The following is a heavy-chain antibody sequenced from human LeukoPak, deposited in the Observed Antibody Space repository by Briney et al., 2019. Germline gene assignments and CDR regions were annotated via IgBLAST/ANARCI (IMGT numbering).Heavy chain of an antibody. V-gene: IGHV1-3*01. D-gene: IGHD1-26*01. J-gene: IGHJ4*02. CDR3: ARDPPSGTAALYYFVY. CDR2: INAGNGNT. CDR1: GYTFTSYA. Sequence: ASVKVSCKASGYTFTSYAMHWVRQAPGQRLEWMGWINAGNGNTKYSQKFQGRVTITRDTSAGTAYMELSSLRSEDTAVYYCARDPPSGTAALYYFVYWGQGTLVTVSS.